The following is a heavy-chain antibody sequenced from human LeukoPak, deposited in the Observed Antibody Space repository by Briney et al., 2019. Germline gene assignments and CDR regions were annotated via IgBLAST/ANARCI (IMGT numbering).Heavy chain of an antibody. CDR3: ARSDYCSGGSCLQDY. D-gene: IGHD2-15*01. Sequence: GGSLRLSCAASGFTFSDYYMSWIRQAPGKGLEWVSYISSSGSTIYYADSVKGRFTISRDNAKNSLYLQMNSLRAEGTAVYYCARSDYCSGGSCLQDYWGQGTLVTVSS. CDR2: ISSSGSTI. CDR1: GFTFSDYY. J-gene: IGHJ4*02. V-gene: IGHV3-11*01.